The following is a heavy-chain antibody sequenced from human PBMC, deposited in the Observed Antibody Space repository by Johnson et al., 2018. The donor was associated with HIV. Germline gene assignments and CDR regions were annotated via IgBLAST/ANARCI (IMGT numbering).Heavy chain of an antibody. J-gene: IGHJ3*02. V-gene: IGHV3-30*18. D-gene: IGHD3-10*01. Sequence: QVQLVESGGGVVQPGRSLRLSCAASGFTFSSYGMHWVRQAPGKGLEWVAVISYNGSNKYYADSVKGRFTISRDNAKNTTYVQMNSLRAEDTAVYYCAKSTQANILRESGPYGAFDIWGQGTMVTVSS. CDR1: GFTFSSYG. CDR3: AKSTQANILRESGPYGAFDI. CDR2: ISYNGSNK.